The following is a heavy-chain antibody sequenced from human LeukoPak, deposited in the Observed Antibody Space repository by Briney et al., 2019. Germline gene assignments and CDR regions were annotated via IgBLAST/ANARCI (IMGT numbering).Heavy chain of an antibody. D-gene: IGHD3-10*01. V-gene: IGHV1-2*02. Sequence: ASVKVSCKASGYTFTGYYMHWVRQAPGQGREWMGWINPNSGGTNYAQKFQGRVTMTRDTSISTAYMELSRLRSDDTAVYYCARAGITMVRGWGFNWFDPWGQGTLVTVSS. CDR2: INPNSGGT. CDR1: GYTFTGYY. CDR3: ARAGITMVRGWGFNWFDP. J-gene: IGHJ5*02.